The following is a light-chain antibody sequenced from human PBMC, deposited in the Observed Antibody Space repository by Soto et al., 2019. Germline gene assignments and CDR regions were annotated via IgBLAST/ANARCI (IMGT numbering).Light chain of an antibody. CDR3: QQYPTTPLS. Sequence: DLLRTHSPDSVIISLGARATINCKSSQSVLFSSNNKNYLAWYQQKPGQPPKLLIYWASTRESGVPDRFSGSGSGTDFTLTINALQAEDVAVYYCQQYPTTPLSFGGGTKVDIK. CDR2: WAS. CDR1: QSVLFSSNNKNY. J-gene: IGKJ4*01. V-gene: IGKV4-1*01.